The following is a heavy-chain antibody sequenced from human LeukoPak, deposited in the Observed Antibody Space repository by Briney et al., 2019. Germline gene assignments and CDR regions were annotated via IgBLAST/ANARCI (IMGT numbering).Heavy chain of an antibody. CDR3: ARVGRTRLWGGLYFDY. Sequence: PGGSLRLSCAASGFTFSSYEMNWVRQAPGKGLEWVSVIYSGGRTYYADPVKGRFTISRDISKNTLSLQMNSLRAEDTAVYYCARVGRTRLWGGLYFDYWGQGTLVTVSS. CDR1: GFTFSSYE. V-gene: IGHV3-66*01. CDR2: IYSGGRT. J-gene: IGHJ4*02. D-gene: IGHD2-21*01.